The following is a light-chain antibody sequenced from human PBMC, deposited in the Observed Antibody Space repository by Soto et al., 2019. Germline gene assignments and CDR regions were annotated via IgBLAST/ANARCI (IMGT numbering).Light chain of an antibody. CDR1: NSDVESYNL. V-gene: IGLV2-23*03. CDR3: CSYAGTATV. J-gene: IGLJ1*01. CDR2: EGT. Sequence: QSVLTQPASVSGSPGQSITISCTGTNSDVESYNLVSWFRQHPGEAPKLIVYEGTKRPSGVSNRFSGPKSGNPASLTISGLQAEDEANYYCCSYAGTATVFGTGTKLTVL.